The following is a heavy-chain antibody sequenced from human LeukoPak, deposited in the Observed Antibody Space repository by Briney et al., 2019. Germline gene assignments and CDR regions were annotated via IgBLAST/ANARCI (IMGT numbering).Heavy chain of an antibody. V-gene: IGHV4-39*07. D-gene: IGHD1-7*01. J-gene: IGHJ4*02. CDR3: ARKQTGTMYDV. CDR2: FSSGGSA. CDR1: GGSISNSSYY. Sequence: SETLSLTCIVPGGSISNSSYYLAWIRQSPGKGLEWIGTFSSGGSAYYNPSLTSRVSISKDTSDNQFSLRLYSVTAADTAVYYCARKQTGTMYDVWGQGTQVTVSS.